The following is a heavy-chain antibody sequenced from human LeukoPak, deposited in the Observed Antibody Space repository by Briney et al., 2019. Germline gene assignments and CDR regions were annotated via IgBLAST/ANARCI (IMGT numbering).Heavy chain of an antibody. CDR1: GITLSNYG. V-gene: IGHV3-23*01. J-gene: IGHJ4*02. CDR2: ISGSGGMT. D-gene: IGHD3-22*01. CDR3: AKRGVVIRVILVGFHKEANYFDS. Sequence: GGSLRLSCAVSGITLSNYGMSWVRQAPGKGLEWVAGISGSGGMTYYADSVKGRFTVSRDNPKNTLYLQMNSLRAEDTAVYFCAKRGVVIRVILVGFHKEANYFDSWGQGALVTVSS.